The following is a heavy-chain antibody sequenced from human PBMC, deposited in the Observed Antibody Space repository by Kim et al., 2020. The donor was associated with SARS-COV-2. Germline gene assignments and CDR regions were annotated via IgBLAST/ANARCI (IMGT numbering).Heavy chain of an antibody. CDR3: AREQRGRHDYGDYYYGMDV. J-gene: IGHJ6*02. D-gene: IGHD4-17*01. V-gene: IGHV4-31*02. Sequence: SRVTISVDTSKNQFSLKQSSVTAADTAVYYCAREQRGRHDYGDYYYGMDVWGQGTTVTVSS.